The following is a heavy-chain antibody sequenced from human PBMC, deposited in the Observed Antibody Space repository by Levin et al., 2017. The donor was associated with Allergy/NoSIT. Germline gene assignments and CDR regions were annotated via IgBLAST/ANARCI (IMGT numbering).Heavy chain of an antibody. Sequence: GGSLRLSCAAPGFTLSSNYMSWVRQAPGKGLEWVSVIHSGGSTYYADSVKGRFTISRDNSKNTVDLQMNSLRAEDAAVYYCANVGTVGLDFDYWGQGTLVTVSS. CDR1: GFTLSSNY. CDR2: IHSGGST. V-gene: IGHV3-66*01. CDR3: ANVGTVGLDFDY. J-gene: IGHJ4*02. D-gene: IGHD6-19*01.